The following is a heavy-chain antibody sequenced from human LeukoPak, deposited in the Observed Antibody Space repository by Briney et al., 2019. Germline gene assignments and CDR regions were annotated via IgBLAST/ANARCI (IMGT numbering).Heavy chain of an antibody. D-gene: IGHD5-18*01. CDR3: ARSDTIMAIFDY. CDR2: IYHSGSS. Sequence: SQTLSLTCAVSGGSISSGGYSWSWIRQPPGKGLEWIGYIYHSGSSYYNPSLKSRVTISVDRSKNQFSLKLSSVTAADTAVCYCARSDTIMAIFDYWGQGTLVTVSS. V-gene: IGHV4-30-2*01. J-gene: IGHJ4*02. CDR1: GGSISSGGYS.